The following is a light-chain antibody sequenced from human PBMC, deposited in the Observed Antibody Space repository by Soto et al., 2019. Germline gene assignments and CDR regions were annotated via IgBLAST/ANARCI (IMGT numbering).Light chain of an antibody. V-gene: IGKV1-27*01. CDR1: QDISNY. J-gene: IGKJ4*01. Sequence: DVQMTQSPSSLSAFVGDRVTITCLASQDISNYLAWYQQKPEKVPKLLIYAASTLQSGVPSRFSGSGSGTDFTLTVSSLQPEDVATYYCQKYNSAPLTFGGGTKVDI. CDR3: QKYNSAPLT. CDR2: AAS.